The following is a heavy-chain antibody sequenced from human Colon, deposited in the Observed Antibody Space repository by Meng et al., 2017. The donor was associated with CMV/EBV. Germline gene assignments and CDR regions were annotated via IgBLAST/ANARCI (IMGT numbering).Heavy chain of an antibody. J-gene: IGHJ4*02. D-gene: IGHD2-2*01. V-gene: IGHV3-74*01. CDR2: INKDGGSI. Sequence: GGSLRLSCTASGFTFRSYWMHWVRQAPGKGLVWVSRINKDGGSITYADFVEGRFTISRDNAKNTLYLQMNSLRVEDTAVYYCARDVFDTSSYDDWGQGTLVTVSS. CDR3: ARDVFDTSSYDD. CDR1: GFTFRSYW.